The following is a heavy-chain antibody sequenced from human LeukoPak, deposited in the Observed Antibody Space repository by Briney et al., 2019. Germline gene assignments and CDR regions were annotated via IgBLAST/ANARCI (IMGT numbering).Heavy chain of an antibody. CDR3: ARGSRGFWSGYYVPPPLDY. Sequence: PSETLSLTCAVYGGSFSGYYWSWIRQPPGKGLEWIGEINHSGSTNYNPSLKSRVTISVDTSKNQFSLKLSSVTAADTAVYYCARGSRGFWSGYYVPPPLDYWGQGTLVTVSS. J-gene: IGHJ4*02. CDR1: GGSFSGYY. D-gene: IGHD3-3*01. V-gene: IGHV4-34*01. CDR2: INHSGST.